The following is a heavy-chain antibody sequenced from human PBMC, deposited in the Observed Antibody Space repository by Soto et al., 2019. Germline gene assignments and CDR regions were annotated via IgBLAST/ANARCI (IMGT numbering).Heavy chain of an antibody. CDR2: IYHSGST. Sequence: PSETLSLTCAVSGGSISSSNWWSWVRQPPGKGLEWIGEIYHSGSTNYNPSLKSRVTISVDKSKNQFSLKLSSVTAADTAVYYCARGIAVAGRGYYYYYGMDVWGQGTTVT. CDR1: GGSISSSNW. V-gene: IGHV4-4*02. CDR3: ARGIAVAGRGYYYYYGMDV. J-gene: IGHJ6*02. D-gene: IGHD6-19*01.